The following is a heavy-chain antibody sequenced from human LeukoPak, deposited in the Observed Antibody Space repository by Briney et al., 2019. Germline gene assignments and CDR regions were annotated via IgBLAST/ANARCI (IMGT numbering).Heavy chain of an antibody. CDR3: ARGPPPDFDY. J-gene: IGHJ4*02. CDR2: IYYSGST. V-gene: IGHV4-39*07. Sequence: SETLSLTCTVSGGSINWSTYYWGWIRQSPGKGLEWIGSIYYSGSTYYNPSLESRVTLSVDTSKNQFSLKLSSVTAADTAVYYCARGPPPDFDYWGRGTLVTVSS. CDR1: GGSINWSTYY.